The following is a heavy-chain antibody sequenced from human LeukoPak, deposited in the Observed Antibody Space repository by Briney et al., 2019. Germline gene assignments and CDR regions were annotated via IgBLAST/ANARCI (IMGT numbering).Heavy chain of an antibody. CDR1: GGSINSSNDY. CDR3: AREVARRRDFDY. Sequence: PSETLSLTCTVSGGSINSSNDYWGWIRQPPGKGLEWIGTIYYSGSTYYNPSLKSRVTISVDTSKNQFSLKLSSVTAADTAVYYCAREVARRRDFDYWGQGTLVTVSS. J-gene: IGHJ4*02. V-gene: IGHV4-39*07. D-gene: IGHD2-15*01. CDR2: IYYSGST.